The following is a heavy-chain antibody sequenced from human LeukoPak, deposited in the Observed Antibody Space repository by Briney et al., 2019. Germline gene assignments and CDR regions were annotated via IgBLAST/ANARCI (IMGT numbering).Heavy chain of an antibody. CDR3: ARGLLRGYDNQRGDSKDY. CDR1: GFTFSSYS. CDR2: ISSSSSTI. D-gene: IGHD5-12*01. V-gene: IGHV3-48*01. J-gene: IGHJ4*02. Sequence: GGSLRLSCAASGFTFSSYSMNWVRQAPGKGLEWVSYISSSSSTIYYADSVKGRFTISRDNAKNSLYLQMNSLRAEDTAVYYCARGLLRGYDNQRGDSKDYWGQGTLVTVSS.